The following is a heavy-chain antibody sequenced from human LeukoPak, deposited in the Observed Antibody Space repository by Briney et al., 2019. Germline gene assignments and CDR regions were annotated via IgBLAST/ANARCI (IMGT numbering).Heavy chain of an antibody. CDR3: ARAPSEIGGYYPEYFRH. V-gene: IGHV3-74*01. J-gene: IGHJ1*01. CDR2: LKSDGKT. CDR1: GFSFSSYW. D-gene: IGHD3-22*01. Sequence: GGSLRLSCAASGFSFSSYWMHWVRQAPGKGLVWVSRLKSDGKTNYADSVKGRFTISRDNAKNTVSLQMNSLRAEDTGVYYCARAPSEIGGYYPEYFRHWGQGTLVTVSS.